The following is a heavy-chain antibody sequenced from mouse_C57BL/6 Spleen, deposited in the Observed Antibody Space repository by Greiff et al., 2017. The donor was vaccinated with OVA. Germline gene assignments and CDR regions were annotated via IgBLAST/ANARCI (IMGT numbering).Heavy chain of an antibody. D-gene: IGHD2-4*01. J-gene: IGHJ3*01. CDR1: GYTFTSYW. V-gene: IGHV1-64*01. Sequence: QVQLQQPGAELVKPGASVKLSCKASGYTFTSYWMHWVKQRPGQGLEWIGMIHPNSGSTNYNEKFKSKATLTVDKSSSTAYMQLSSMTSEDSAVYYCASLYDDYVPWFAYWGQGTLVTVSA. CDR2: IHPNSGST. CDR3: ASLYDDYVPWFAY.